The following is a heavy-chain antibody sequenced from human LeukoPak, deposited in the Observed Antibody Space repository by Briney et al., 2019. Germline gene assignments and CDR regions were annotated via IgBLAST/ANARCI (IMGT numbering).Heavy chain of an antibody. CDR2: INPNSGGT. J-gene: IGHJ4*02. CDR3: ARVAGVNLQFYFDS. D-gene: IGHD4-11*01. Sequence: GASVKVSCKASGYTFTGYYMHWVRQAPGQGLEWMGWINPNSGGTNYAQKFQGRVTMTRDTSISTAYMELSRLRSDDTGVYYCARVAGVNLQFYFDSWGPGTLVTVSS. V-gene: IGHV1-2*02. CDR1: GYTFTGYY.